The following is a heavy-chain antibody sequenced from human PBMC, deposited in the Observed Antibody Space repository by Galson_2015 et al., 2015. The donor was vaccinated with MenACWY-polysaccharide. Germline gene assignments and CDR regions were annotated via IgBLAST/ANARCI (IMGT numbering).Heavy chain of an antibody. CDR3: ARESGISGSYGY. V-gene: IGHV3-48*02. Sequence: SLRLSCAASGFTFSTYSMTWVRQAPGKGLEWVSYINGGSSTIYYADSVEGRFTISRDNAKNSLYLQMNSLRDDDTAVYYCARESGISGSYGYWGQGTLVTVSS. D-gene: IGHD6-13*01. J-gene: IGHJ4*02. CDR1: GFTFSTYS. CDR2: INGGSSTI.